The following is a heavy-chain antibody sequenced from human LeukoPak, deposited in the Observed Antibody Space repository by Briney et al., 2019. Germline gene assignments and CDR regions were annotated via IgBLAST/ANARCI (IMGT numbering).Heavy chain of an antibody. J-gene: IGHJ4*02. CDR3: AKDSHSSVWYGVDY. CDR1: GFTFNSYG. CDR2: ISSSSNYI. D-gene: IGHD6-19*01. V-gene: IGHV3-21*01. Sequence: PGRSLRLSCAASGFTFNSYGMNWVRQAPGKGLEWVSSISSSSNYIHYADSVKGRFTISRDNSKNTLYLQMNSLRAEDTAVYYCAKDSHSSVWYGVDYWGEGTLVTVSS.